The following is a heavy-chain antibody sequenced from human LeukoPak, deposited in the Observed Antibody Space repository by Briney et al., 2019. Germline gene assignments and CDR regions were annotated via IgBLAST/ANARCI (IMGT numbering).Heavy chain of an antibody. D-gene: IGHD5-18*01. Sequence: GGSLRLSCAASGFTFSSYEMNWVRQAPGKGLEWVSYIGSSGSTIYYADSVKGRFTISRDNAKNSLYLQMNSLRAEDTAVYYCARGPRRAMGVTFFDYWGQGTLVTVSS. CDR2: IGSSGSTI. V-gene: IGHV3-48*03. CDR3: ARGPRRAMGVTFFDY. CDR1: GFTFSSYE. J-gene: IGHJ4*02.